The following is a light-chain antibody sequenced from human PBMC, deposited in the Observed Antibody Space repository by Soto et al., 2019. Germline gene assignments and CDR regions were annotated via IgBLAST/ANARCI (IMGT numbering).Light chain of an antibody. Sequence: DIQLTQSPSFLSASVGDRVTITCRASQGISSYLAWYQQKPGKAPKLLIYGASTLQNGVPSTFSGSGSGTEFTLTISSLQPEDFATYYCQQLNSYPRTFGQATKVDI. CDR2: GAS. J-gene: IGKJ1*01. CDR1: QGISSY. CDR3: QQLNSYPRT. V-gene: IGKV1-9*01.